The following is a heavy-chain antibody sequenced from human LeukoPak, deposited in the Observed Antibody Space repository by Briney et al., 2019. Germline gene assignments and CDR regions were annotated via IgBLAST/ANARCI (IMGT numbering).Heavy chain of an antibody. J-gene: IGHJ4*02. CDR2: IVVGSGHT. V-gene: IGHV1-58*02. Sequence: GTSVKVSCKASGFTFTSSTIQWVRQARGQRLERIGWIVVGSGHTNYAQKFQERVTITRDMSTNTSYMELGSLRSEDTAVYYCAALGVSGSGSLADYWGQGTLVTVSS. CDR1: GFTFTSST. CDR3: AALGVSGSGSLADY. D-gene: IGHD3-10*01.